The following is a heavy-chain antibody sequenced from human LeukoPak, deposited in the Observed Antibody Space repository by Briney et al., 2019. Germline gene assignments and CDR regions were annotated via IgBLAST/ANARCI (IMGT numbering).Heavy chain of an antibody. CDR1: GYTFISYY. V-gene: IGHV1-46*01. J-gene: IGHJ4*02. Sequence: ASVKVSCKASGYTFISYYMHWVRQAPGPGLEWMGIINPSGGSTSYPQKFQGRVTMTRDTSTSTVYMELSSLRSEDTAVYYCARVGRSSYGAFDYWGQGTLVTVSS. CDR2: INPSGGST. D-gene: IGHD4-17*01. CDR3: ARVGRSSYGAFDY.